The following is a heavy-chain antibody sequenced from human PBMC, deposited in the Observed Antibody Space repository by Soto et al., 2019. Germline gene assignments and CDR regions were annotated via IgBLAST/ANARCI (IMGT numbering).Heavy chain of an antibody. CDR3: ARDKGSNSWYYCFDC. Sequence: ASVKVSCKASGYTFTTYGISWVRQAPGQGLEWMGWISAYNGNTNYAQKLQGRVTMTTDTSTSTGYMELRSLRSDDTAVYYCARDKGSNSWYYCFDCWGQGTLVTVSS. CDR2: ISAYNGNT. CDR1: GYTFTTYG. J-gene: IGHJ4*02. D-gene: IGHD6-13*01. V-gene: IGHV1-18*04.